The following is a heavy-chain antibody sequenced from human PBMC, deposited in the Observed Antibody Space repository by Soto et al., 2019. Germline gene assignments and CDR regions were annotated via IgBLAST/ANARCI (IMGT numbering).Heavy chain of an antibody. CDR3: ARDRYTSSWFSDYYNNGMDV. D-gene: IGHD6-13*01. CDR2: ISGDNGNT. Sequence: QAQVVQSGGEVKKPGASVNVSCKASGYDFTRYGISWVRQAPGQGLEWMGWISGDNGNTNYAQKLQGRVTMTKDTPRSTAYMELRSLRSGDTAVYYCARDRYTSSWFSDYYNNGMDVRGQGHKVTVSS. J-gene: IGHJ6*02. CDR1: GYDFTRYG. V-gene: IGHV1-18*01.